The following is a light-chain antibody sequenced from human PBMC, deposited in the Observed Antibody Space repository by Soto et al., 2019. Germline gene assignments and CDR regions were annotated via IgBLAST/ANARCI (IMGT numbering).Light chain of an antibody. Sequence: EIVLTQSPGTLSLSPGERAALSCRASQSVSNNFLAWYQRKPGQAPRLLIYGASYRATDIPYRFSGSGSGTDFTLNITRLAPDDFAVYYCQQYGSSPPTFGQGTKVEVK. CDR2: GAS. CDR3: QQYGSSPPT. CDR1: QSVSNNF. V-gene: IGKV3-20*01. J-gene: IGKJ1*01.